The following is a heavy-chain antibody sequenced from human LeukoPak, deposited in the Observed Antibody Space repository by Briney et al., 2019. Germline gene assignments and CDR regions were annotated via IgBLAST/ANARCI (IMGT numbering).Heavy chain of an antibody. CDR2: ISSSSSTI. CDR1: GFTFSSYS. Sequence: PGGSLRLSCAASGFTFSSYSMNWVRQAPGKGLEWVSYISSSSSTIYYADSVKGRFTISRDNAKNSLYLQMNSLRAEDTAVYYCARDSDSSTWAFDYWGQGTVVTVSS. J-gene: IGHJ4*02. D-gene: IGHD6-13*01. V-gene: IGHV3-48*01. CDR3: ARDSDSSTWAFDY.